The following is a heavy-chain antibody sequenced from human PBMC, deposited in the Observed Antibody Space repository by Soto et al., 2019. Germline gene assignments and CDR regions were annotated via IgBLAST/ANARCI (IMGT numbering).Heavy chain of an antibody. CDR1: GFTFGTTD. CDR3: VKNSGWFNT. Sequence: GGSLSLSCAASGFTFGTTDMSWVRQAPGEGLEWVSTIDGSGGITYYADSVKGRFTISRDNSRNTVYLQMNSLRGDDTALYYCVKNSGWFNTWGQGALFTVS. D-gene: IGHD3-10*01. CDR2: IDGSGGIT. J-gene: IGHJ5*02. V-gene: IGHV3-23*01.